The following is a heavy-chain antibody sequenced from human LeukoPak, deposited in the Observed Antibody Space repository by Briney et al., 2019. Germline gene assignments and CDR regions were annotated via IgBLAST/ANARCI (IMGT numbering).Heavy chain of an antibody. V-gene: IGHV3-53*01. J-gene: IGHJ4*02. CDR1: GFTVSSNY. CDR3: ARGSNYLKVYFDY. Sequence: GGSLTLSCAASGFTVSSNYMSWVRQAPGKGLEWVSVIYSGGSTYYADSVKGRFTISRDKSKNTLYLQMNSLRAEDTAVYYCARGSNYLKVYFDYWGQGTLVTVSS. CDR2: IYSGGST. D-gene: IGHD3-10*01.